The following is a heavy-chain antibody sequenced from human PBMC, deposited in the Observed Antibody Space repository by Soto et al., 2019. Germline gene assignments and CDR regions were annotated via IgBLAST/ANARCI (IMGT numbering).Heavy chain of an antibody. D-gene: IGHD5-18*01. J-gene: IGHJ4*02. CDR1: GCSISSGGYS. Sequence: TLSLTCAVSGCSISSGGYSWSWIRQPPGKGLEWIGYIYHSGSTYYNPSLKSRVTISVDRSKNQFSLKLSSVTAADTAVYYCARVNGYSYGPFDSWGQGTLVTVSS. CDR3: ARVNGYSYGPFDS. V-gene: IGHV4-30-2*01. CDR2: IYHSGST.